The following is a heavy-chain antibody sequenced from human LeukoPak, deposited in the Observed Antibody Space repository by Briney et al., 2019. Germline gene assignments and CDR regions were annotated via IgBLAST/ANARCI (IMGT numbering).Heavy chain of an antibody. D-gene: IGHD2-2*03. CDR1: GGTFSSNT. CDR2: IIPILGIA. J-gene: IGHJ6*02. V-gene: IGHV1-69*04. CDR3: AREASAQRGYCSSTSCPGGYYYGMDV. Sequence: ASVKVSCKASGGTFSSNTISWVRQAPGQGLEWMGRIIPILGIAIYAQKFQGRVTITADKSTSTAYMELSSLRSEDTAVYYCAREASAQRGYCSSTSCPGGYYYGMDVWGQGTTVTVSS.